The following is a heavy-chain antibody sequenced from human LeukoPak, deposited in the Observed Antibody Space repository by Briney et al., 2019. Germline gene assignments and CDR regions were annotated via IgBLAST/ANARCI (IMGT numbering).Heavy chain of an antibody. J-gene: IGHJ6*03. Sequence: PGGSLRLSCAASGFTLSTYAMSWVRQTPGKGLEWVAATSSSDAGTYHADSVRGRFTISRDNSKNTLYLQMNSLRAEDTAVYYCARDKGVATIFVLNRYYYYMDVWGKGTTVTVSS. D-gene: IGHD5-12*01. CDR1: GFTLSTYA. CDR3: ARDKGVATIFVLNRYYYYMDV. V-gene: IGHV3-23*01. CDR2: TSSSDAGT.